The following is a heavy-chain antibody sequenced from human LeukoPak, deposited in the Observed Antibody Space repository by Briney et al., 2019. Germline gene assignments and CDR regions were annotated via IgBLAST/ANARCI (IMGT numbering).Heavy chain of an antibody. CDR3: AKVGGEECYDMSEYFQH. V-gene: IGHV3-23*01. CDR2: ISGSGGST. D-gene: IGHD3-22*01. CDR1: GFTFSSYA. Sequence: GGSLRLSCAASGFTFSSYAMSWVRQAPGKGLEWVSAISGSGGSTYYADSVKGRFTISRDNSKNTLYLQMNSLRAEDTAVYYCAKVGGEECYDMSEYFQHWGQGTLVTVSS. J-gene: IGHJ1*01.